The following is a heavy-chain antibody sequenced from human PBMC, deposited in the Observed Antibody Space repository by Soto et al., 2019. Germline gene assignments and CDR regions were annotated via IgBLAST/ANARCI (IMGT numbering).Heavy chain of an antibody. Sequence: GGSLRLSCTASGFTFGDYAMSWFRQAPGKGLEWVGFIRSKAYGGTTEYAASVKGRFTISRDDSKSIAYLQMNSLKTEDTAVYYCTRAYYYDSSGYPTNDYWGQGTLVTVSS. CDR2: IRSKAYGGTT. V-gene: IGHV3-49*03. CDR1: GFTFGDYA. J-gene: IGHJ4*02. CDR3: TRAYYYDSSGYPTNDY. D-gene: IGHD3-22*01.